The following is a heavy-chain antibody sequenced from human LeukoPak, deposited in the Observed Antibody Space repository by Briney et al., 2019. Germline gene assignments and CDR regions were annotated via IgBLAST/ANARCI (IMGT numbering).Heavy chain of an antibody. J-gene: IGHJ5*02. D-gene: IGHD2-2*02. CDR1: GFTFSSYG. V-gene: IGHV3-33*06. CDR3: AKLFYIVVVPAAISA. Sequence: PGRSLRLSCAASGFTFSSYGMHWVRQAPGKGLEWVAVIWYDGSNKYYADSVKGRFTISRDNSKNTLYLQMNSLRAEDTAVYYCAKLFYIVVVPAAISAWGQGTLVTVSS. CDR2: IWYDGSNK.